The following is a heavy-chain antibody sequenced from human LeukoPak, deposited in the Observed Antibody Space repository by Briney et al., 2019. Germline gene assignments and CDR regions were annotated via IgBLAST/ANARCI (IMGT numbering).Heavy chain of an antibody. CDR1: GFTFSSYA. CDR2: ISGSGGST. CDR3: AEGGPITMIVVVISYYYMDV. Sequence: GGSLRLSCAASGFTFSSYAMSWVRQAPGKGLEWVSAISGSGGSTYYADSVKGRFTISRDNSKNTLYLQMNSLRAEDTAVYYCAEGGPITMIVVVISYYYMDVWGKGTTVTVSS. V-gene: IGHV3-23*01. J-gene: IGHJ6*03. D-gene: IGHD3-22*01.